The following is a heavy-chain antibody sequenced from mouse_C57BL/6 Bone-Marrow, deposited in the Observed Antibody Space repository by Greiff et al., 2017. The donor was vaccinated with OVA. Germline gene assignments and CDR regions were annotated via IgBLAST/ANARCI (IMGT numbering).Heavy chain of an antibody. V-gene: IGHV1-59*01. CDR2: IDPSDSYT. CDR1: GYTFTSYW. Sequence: QVQLQQPGAELVRPGTSVKLSCKASGYTFTSYWMHWVKQRPGQGLEWIGVIDPSDSYTNYNQKFKGKATLTVDTSSSTAYMQLSSLTSEDSAVYYCAERTGTAFAYWGQGTLVTVSA. D-gene: IGHD4-1*01. J-gene: IGHJ3*01. CDR3: AERTGTAFAY.